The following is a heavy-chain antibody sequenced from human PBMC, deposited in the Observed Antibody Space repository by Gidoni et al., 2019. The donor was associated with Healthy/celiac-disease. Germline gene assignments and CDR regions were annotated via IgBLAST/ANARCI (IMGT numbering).Heavy chain of an antibody. CDR2: IYPSGST. Sequence: QVQLQESGPGLVKPSETLSLTCTVSGGSISSYYWSWIRPPAGKGLEWIGLIYPSGSTNYTPSLKSRVTMSLYTSKNQFSLKLSSVTAADTAVYYCARGHEGGGDDYWGQGTLVTVSS. CDR1: GGSISSYY. V-gene: IGHV4-4*07. D-gene: IGHD3-16*01. CDR3: ARGHEGGGDDY. J-gene: IGHJ4*02.